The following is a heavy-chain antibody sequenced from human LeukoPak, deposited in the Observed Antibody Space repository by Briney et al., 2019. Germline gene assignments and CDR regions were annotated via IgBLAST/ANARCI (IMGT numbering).Heavy chain of an antibody. CDR2: ISAYNGNT. D-gene: IGHD5-12*01. Sequence: ASVKVSRKASGYTFTSYGISWVRQAPGQGLEWMGWISAYNGNTNYAQKLQGRVTMTTDTSTSTAYMELRSLRSDDTAVYYCARLKVATISGVHSIFDYWGQGTLVTVSS. J-gene: IGHJ4*02. V-gene: IGHV1-18*01. CDR3: ARLKVATISGVHSIFDY. CDR1: GYTFTSYG.